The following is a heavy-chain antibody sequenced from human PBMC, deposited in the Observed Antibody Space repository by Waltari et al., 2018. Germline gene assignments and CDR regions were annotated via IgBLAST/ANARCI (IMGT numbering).Heavy chain of an antibody. CDR3: QRGDY. V-gene: IGHV3-7*04. Sequence: EVQLVESGGGLVQPGGSLRLSCAASGFTLSNVCMSWARQAPGKGLGWVANINQDGSGEYYVDSVKGRFTISRDNAKNSLYLQMNSLRAEDTAVYYCQRGDYWGQGTLVTVSS. CDR2: INQDGSGE. J-gene: IGHJ4*02. CDR1: GFTLSNVC.